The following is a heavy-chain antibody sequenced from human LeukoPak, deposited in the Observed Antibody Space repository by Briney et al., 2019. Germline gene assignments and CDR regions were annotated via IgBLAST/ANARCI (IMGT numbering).Heavy chain of an antibody. D-gene: IGHD4-17*01. CDR1: GYTFTSYG. CDR3: ARFYGDYTTLKYYFDY. CDR2: ISAYNGNT. V-gene: IGHV1-18*01. J-gene: IGHJ4*02. Sequence: ASVKVSCTASGYTFTSYGISWVRQAPGQGLEWMGWISAYNGNTNYAQKLQGRVTMTTDTSTSTAYMELRSLRSDDTAVYYCARFYGDYTTLKYYFDYWGQGTLVTVSS.